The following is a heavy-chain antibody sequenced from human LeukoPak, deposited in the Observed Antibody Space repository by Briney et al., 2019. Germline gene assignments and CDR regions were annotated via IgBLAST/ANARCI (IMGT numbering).Heavy chain of an antibody. CDR1: GFTFSSYG. CDR2: ISYDGSNK. V-gene: IGHV3-30*18. CDR3: AKDQGDYGVNFQH. J-gene: IGHJ1*01. Sequence: TGRSLRLSCAASGFTFSSYGMHWVRQAPGKGLEWVAVISYDGSNKYYADSVKGRFTISRDNSKNTPYLQMNSLRAEDTAVYYCAKDQGDYGVNFQHWGQGTLVTVSS. D-gene: IGHD4-17*01.